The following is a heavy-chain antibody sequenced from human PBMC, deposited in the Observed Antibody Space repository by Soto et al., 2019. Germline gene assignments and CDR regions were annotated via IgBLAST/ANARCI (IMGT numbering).Heavy chain of an antibody. CDR2: IIPMLGIP. V-gene: IGHV1-69*02. J-gene: IGHJ4*02. Sequence: QVQLVQSGAEVTKPGSSVKVSCKASGDTFSSHTISWVRQAPGQGLEWMGRIIPMLGIPNYAQTFQGRITISADKTTNTAYMELSSLTSDDTAVYYCARLSLEFSGYDNFDSWGQGTLVTVSS. CDR1: GDTFSSHT. CDR3: ARLSLEFSGYDNFDS. D-gene: IGHD5-12*01.